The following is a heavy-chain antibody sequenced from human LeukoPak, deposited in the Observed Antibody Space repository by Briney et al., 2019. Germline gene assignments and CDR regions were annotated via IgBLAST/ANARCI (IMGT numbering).Heavy chain of an antibody. CDR1: GFTLSSYS. CDR2: ISSSSSYI. CDR3: AKDPLMITFGGVIVNDGNWFDP. J-gene: IGHJ5*02. Sequence: KAGGSLRLSCAASGFTLSSYSMNWVRQAPGKGLEWVSSISSSSSYIYYADSVKGRFTISRDNAKNSLYLQMNSLRAEDTAVYYCAKDPLMITFGGVIVNDGNWFDPWGQGTLVTVSS. V-gene: IGHV3-21*04. D-gene: IGHD3-16*02.